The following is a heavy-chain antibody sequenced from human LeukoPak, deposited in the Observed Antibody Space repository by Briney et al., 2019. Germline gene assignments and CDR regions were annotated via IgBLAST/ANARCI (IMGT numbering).Heavy chain of an antibody. CDR2: IWYDGSNK. D-gene: IGHD2-21*02. V-gene: IGHV3-33*06. Sequence: GGSLRLSCAASGFTFSSYGMHWVRQAPGKGLEWVAVIWYDGSNKYYADSVKGRFTISRDNSKNTLYLQMNSLRAEDTAVYYCAKDWSLVVVTAILDYWGQGTLVTVSS. CDR3: AKDWSLVVVTAILDY. J-gene: IGHJ4*02. CDR1: GFTFSSYG.